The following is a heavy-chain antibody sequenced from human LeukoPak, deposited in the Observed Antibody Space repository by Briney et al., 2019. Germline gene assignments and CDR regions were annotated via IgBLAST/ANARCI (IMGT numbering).Heavy chain of an antibody. CDR2: IRYDGSNK. V-gene: IGHV3-30*02. J-gene: IGHJ4*02. CDR1: GFTFSSYG. CDR3: AMATRWSRYSYGYSFDY. D-gene: IGHD5-18*01. Sequence: PGGSLRLSCAASGFTFSSYGMHWVRQAPGKGLEWVAFIRYDGSNKYYADSVKGRFTISRDNSKNTLYLQMNSLRAEDTAVYYCAMATRWSRYSYGYSFDYWGQGTLVTVSS.